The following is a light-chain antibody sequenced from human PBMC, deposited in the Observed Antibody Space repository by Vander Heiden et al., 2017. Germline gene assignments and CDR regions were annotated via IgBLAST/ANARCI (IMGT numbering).Light chain of an antibody. Sequence: QSVLTSPPSASGTPGQRGTISGSGSSSNSGSNTVNWYQQLPGTAPKLLIYSNSQRPSGVPDRFSGSKSGTSASLAISGLQSEDEADYYCAAWDDSLNGPHVVFGGGTKLTVL. CDR2: SNS. CDR1: SSNSGSNT. J-gene: IGLJ2*01. V-gene: IGLV1-44*01. CDR3: AAWDDSLNGPHVV.